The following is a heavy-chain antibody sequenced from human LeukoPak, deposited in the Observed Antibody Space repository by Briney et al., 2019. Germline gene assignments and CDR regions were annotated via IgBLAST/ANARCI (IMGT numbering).Heavy chain of an antibody. J-gene: IGHJ3*02. CDR1: GFTFSSYE. D-gene: IGHD5-24*01. CDR3: AGDRQRWLQSPNDAFDI. V-gene: IGHV3-48*03. CDR2: IRCSGSNI. Sequence: GGSLRLSCAASGFTFSSYEMHWVRQAPGKGLEWVSYIRCSGSNIYYADSVKGRFTISRDNANHSLYLQMNSLRAEDTAVYYCAGDRQRWLQSPNDAFDIWGQGTMVTVSS.